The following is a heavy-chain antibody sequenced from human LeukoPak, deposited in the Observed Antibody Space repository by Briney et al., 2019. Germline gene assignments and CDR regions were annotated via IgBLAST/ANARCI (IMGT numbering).Heavy chain of an antibody. CDR2: IYTSGST. J-gene: IGHJ6*02. Sequence: SETLSLTCTVSGGSISSGGYYWSWIRQPAGKGLEWIGRIYTSGSTNYNPSLKSRVTISVDTSKNQFSLKLSSVTAADTAVYYCATALNRYFYGMDVWGQGTTVTVSS. V-gene: IGHV4-61*02. CDR3: ATALNRYFYGMDV. D-gene: IGHD1-14*01. CDR1: GGSISSGGYY.